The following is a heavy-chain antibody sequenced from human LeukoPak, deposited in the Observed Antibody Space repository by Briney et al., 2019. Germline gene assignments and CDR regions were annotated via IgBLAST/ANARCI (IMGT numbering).Heavy chain of an antibody. V-gene: IGHV3-74*03. J-gene: IGHJ4*02. Sequence: PGGSLRLSCEPSGFPFSSYWMLWVRQAPGKGLVWVSRISGDGTIRTYADFVRGRFTISRDNTKNILYLQMSSLKVEDTAIYFCSRSQFDYWGQGVRVTVSS. CDR2: ISGDGTIR. CDR1: GFPFSSYW. CDR3: SRSQFDY.